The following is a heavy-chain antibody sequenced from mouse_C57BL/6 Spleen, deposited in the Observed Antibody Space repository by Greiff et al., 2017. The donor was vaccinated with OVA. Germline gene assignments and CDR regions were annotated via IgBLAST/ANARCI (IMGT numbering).Heavy chain of an antibody. V-gene: IGHV1-26*01. CDR2: INPNNGGT. CDR3: ARYYYGSSSWFAD. D-gene: IGHD1-1*01. CDR1: GYTFTDYY. J-gene: IGHJ3*01. Sequence: EVQLQQSGPELVKPGASVKISCKASGYTFTDYYMNWVKQSHGKSLEWIGDINPNNGGTSYNQKFKGKATLTVDKSSSTAYMELRSLTSEDSAVYDCARYYYGSSSWFADWGQGTLVTVSA.